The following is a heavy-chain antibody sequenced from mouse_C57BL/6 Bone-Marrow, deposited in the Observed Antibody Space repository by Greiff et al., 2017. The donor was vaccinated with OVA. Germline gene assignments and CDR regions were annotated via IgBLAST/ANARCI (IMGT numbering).Heavy chain of an antibody. Sequence: QVQLQQPGAELVKPGASVKLSCKASGYTFTSYWMQWVKQRPGQGLEWIGEIDPSDSYTNYNQKFKGKATLTVDTSSSTAYMQLSSLTSEDSAVYYCARCDYAGFAYWGQGTLVTVSA. D-gene: IGHD2-4*01. J-gene: IGHJ3*01. CDR1: GYTFTSYW. CDR3: ARCDYAGFAY. V-gene: IGHV1-50*01. CDR2: IDPSDSYT.